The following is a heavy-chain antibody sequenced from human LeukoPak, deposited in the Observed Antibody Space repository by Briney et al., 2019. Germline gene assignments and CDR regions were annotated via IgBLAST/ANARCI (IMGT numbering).Heavy chain of an antibody. CDR2: IYPDDSDT. D-gene: IGHD4-17*01. CDR1: GYSFATYW. CDR3: ARPSEYGDPNYPYDI. V-gene: IGHV5-51*01. Sequence: GESLKISCKGSGYSFATYWIGWVRQMPGKGLEWMGIIYPDDSDTRFSPSFQGQVTISVDKSISTAYLQWSSLKASDTAMYYCARPSEYGDPNYPYDIWGQGTMVTVSS. J-gene: IGHJ3*02.